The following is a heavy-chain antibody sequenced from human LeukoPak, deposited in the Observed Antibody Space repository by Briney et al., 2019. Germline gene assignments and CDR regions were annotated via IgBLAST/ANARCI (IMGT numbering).Heavy chain of an antibody. V-gene: IGHV3-48*01. D-gene: IGHD3-10*01. Sequence: PGGSLRLSCAASGFTFSSYEMNWVRQAPGKGLEWVSYISSSSSTIYYADSVKGRFTISRDNAKNSLYLQMNSLRAEDTAVYYCARDLRWLGFDIWGQGTMVTVSS. CDR2: ISSSSSTI. CDR1: GFTFSSYE. J-gene: IGHJ3*02. CDR3: ARDLRWLGFDI.